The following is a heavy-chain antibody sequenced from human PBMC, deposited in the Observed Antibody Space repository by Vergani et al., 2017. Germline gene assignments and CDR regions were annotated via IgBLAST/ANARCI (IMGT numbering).Heavy chain of an antibody. V-gene: IGHV4-38-2*02. J-gene: IGHJ5*02. CDR1: GYSISSGYY. Sequence: QVQLQESGPGLVKPSETLSLTCTVSGYSISSGYYWGWIRQPPGKGREWIGSIYHSGSTYYNPSLKSRVTISVDTSKNQFSLKLSSVTAADTAVYYCARAGYCGGDCCSQHCNWFDPWGQGTLVTVSS. D-gene: IGHD2-21*02. CDR3: ARAGYCGGDCCSQHCNWFDP. CDR2: IYHSGST.